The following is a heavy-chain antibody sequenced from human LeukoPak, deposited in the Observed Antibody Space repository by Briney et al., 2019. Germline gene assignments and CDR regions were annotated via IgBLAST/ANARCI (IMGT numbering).Heavy chain of an antibody. V-gene: IGHV3-23*01. J-gene: IGHJ4*02. CDR3: AEDSRTTTCPLDY. Sequence: GGSLRLSCAASGFTFKSSSMSWVRQAPGKGLEWVSSISGSGGTTYYADSVKGRFTIARDNSKNTLYLQMNSLRAADTAVYYCAEDSRTTTCPLDYWGQGTLVTVSS. CDR1: GFTFKSSS. CDR2: ISGSGGTT. D-gene: IGHD1-26*01.